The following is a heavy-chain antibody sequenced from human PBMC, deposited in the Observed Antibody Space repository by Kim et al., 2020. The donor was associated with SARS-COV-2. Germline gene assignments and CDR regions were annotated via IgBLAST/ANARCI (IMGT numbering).Heavy chain of an antibody. CDR2: INHSGST. Sequence: SETLSLTCAVYGGSFSGYYWSWIRQPPGKGLEWIGEINHSGSTNYNASLKSRVTISVDTSKNQFSLKLSSVTAADTAVYYCARGGYRTRITMVRGVITPRYGMDVWGQGTTVTVSS. CDR3: ARGGYRTRITMVRGVITPRYGMDV. V-gene: IGHV4-34*01. D-gene: IGHD3-10*01. J-gene: IGHJ6*02. CDR1: GGSFSGYY.